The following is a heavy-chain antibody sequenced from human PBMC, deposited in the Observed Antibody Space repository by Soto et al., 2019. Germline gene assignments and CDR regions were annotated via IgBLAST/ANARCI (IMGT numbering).Heavy chain of an antibody. J-gene: IGHJ3*02. V-gene: IGHV1-69*02. D-gene: IGHD6-6*01. CDR3: ASRCAYSSSSLVGDFDI. CDR2: IIPILGIA. CDR1: GGTFSSYT. Sequence: QVQLVQSGAEVKKPGSSVKVSCKASGGTFSSYTISWVRQAPGQGLEWMGRIIPILGIANYAQKFQGRVTITADKSTSTVYMELSSLRSKDTAVYYCASRCAYSSSSLVGDFDIWGQGTMVTVSS.